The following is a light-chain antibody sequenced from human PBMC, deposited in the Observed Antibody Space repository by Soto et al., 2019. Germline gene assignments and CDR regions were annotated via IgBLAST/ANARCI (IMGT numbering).Light chain of an antibody. J-gene: IGKJ5*01. CDR1: QSVSSN. CDR3: QQYNNWPSIT. V-gene: IGKV3-15*01. Sequence: EIVMTQSPATLSVSPGERATLSCRASQSVSSNLAWYQQKPGQAPRLLISGASTRATGIQARFSGSGSGTEFTLTISSLQSEDFAVYYCQQYNNWPSITFGQGTRLEIE. CDR2: GAS.